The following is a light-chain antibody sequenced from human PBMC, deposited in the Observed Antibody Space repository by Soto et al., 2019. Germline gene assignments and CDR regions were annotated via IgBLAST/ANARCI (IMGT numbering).Light chain of an antibody. CDR3: MQTAQFPRT. CDR2: KIS. J-gene: IGKJ1*01. Sequence: DIVMTQTPLSSPVTLGQPASFSCRSSQSLVDSDGNTHLSWLQQRPGQPPRLLIDKISNRFSGVPDRFSGSGAGTDFTLKISRVEAEDVGLYYCMQTAQFPRTFGQGTKVEIK. V-gene: IGKV2-24*01. CDR1: QSLVDSDGNTH.